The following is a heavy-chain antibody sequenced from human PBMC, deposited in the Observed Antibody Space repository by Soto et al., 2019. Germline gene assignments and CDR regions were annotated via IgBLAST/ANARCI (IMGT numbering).Heavy chain of an antibody. J-gene: IGHJ6*02. D-gene: IGHD3-16*01. V-gene: IGHV1-18*01. CDR1: GYRFTSYG. CDR3: AMVDVYVTPSPQDV. Sequence: VASVKVSCKASGYRFTSYGIGWVRQAPGQGLEWMGWINAYNGNTNYAQNLQGRVTLTTDTSTSTAYMKLRSLRSNDTAVYYCAMVDVYVTPSPQDVWGQGTTVTVSS. CDR2: INAYNGNT.